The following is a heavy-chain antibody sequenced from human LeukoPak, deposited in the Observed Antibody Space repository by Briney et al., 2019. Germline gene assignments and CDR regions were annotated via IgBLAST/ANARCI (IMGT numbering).Heavy chain of an antibody. Sequence: GRSLRLSCAASGFTFSSYGMHWVRQAPGKGLEWVAVIWYDGSNKYYADSVKGRFTISRDNSKNTLYLQMNSLRAEDTAVYYCARSGAYYYDSSGYYSRPFDYWGQGTLVTVSS. CDR2: IWYDGSNK. J-gene: IGHJ4*02. V-gene: IGHV3-33*01. CDR1: GFTFSSYG. D-gene: IGHD3-22*01. CDR3: ARSGAYYYDSSGYYSRPFDY.